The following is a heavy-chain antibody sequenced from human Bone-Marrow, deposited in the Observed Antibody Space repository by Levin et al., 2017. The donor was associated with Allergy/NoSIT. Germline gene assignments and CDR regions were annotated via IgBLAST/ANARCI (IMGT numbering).Heavy chain of an antibody. CDR3: ARQSRVWVRPYFDY. Sequence: SETLSLTCTVSGGSVSSGGFYWSWIRLHPGKGLEWIGYIYHTGSTSYNPSLNSRVTISVDTSKNQFSLELTSMTAADTAVYYCARQSRVWVRPYFDYWGQGTLVTVSS. V-gene: IGHV4-31*03. J-gene: IGHJ4*02. CDR1: GGSVSSGGFY. D-gene: IGHD3-16*01. CDR2: IYHTGST.